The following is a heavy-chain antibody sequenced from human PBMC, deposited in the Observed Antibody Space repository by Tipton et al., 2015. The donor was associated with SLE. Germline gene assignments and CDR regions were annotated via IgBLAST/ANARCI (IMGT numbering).Heavy chain of an antibody. CDR1: GGSISSYY. V-gene: IGHV4-59*07. D-gene: IGHD6-6*01. CDR2: IYYSGST. J-gene: IGHJ4*02. CDR3: ARGVGEQLERY. Sequence: TLSLTCTVSGGSISSYYWSWIRQPPGKGLEWIGYIYYSGSTSYNPSLKSRVTISVDTSKNQFSLKLSSVTAADTAVYYCARGVGEQLERYWGQGTLVTVSS.